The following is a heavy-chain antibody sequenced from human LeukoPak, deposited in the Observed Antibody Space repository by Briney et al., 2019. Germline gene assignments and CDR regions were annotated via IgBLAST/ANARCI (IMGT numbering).Heavy chain of an antibody. Sequence: GGSLRLSCAASGFTFSSYEMNWVHQAPGKGLEWVSYISSSGSTIYYADSVKGRFTISRDNAKNSLYLQMNSLRAEDTAVYYCAISNGYGMDVWGQGTTVTVSS. J-gene: IGHJ6*02. D-gene: IGHD2-8*01. CDR3: AISNGYGMDV. V-gene: IGHV3-48*03. CDR1: GFTFSSYE. CDR2: ISSSGSTI.